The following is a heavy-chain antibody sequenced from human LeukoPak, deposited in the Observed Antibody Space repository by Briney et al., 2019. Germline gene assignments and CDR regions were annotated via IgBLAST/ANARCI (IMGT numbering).Heavy chain of an antibody. D-gene: IGHD5-12*01. CDR1: GFTFSSYA. CDR3: ARDFMWLVDY. J-gene: IGHJ4*02. V-gene: IGHV3-30*04. CDR2: GSKDGNVI. Sequence: GGSLRLSCAASGFTFSSYAMSWVRQAPGKGLEWLAYGSKDGNVIHYADSVKGRFTISRDNSKSTVYLQMNSLRTEDTAIYYCARDFMWLVDYWGQGTLVTVSS.